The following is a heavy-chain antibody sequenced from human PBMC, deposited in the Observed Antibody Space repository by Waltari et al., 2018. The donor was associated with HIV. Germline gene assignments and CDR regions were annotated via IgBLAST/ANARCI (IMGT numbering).Heavy chain of an antibody. CDR1: GGSVSSSSYF. CDR3: ARHALRVGAAYWNFDL. Sequence: QLQLQASGPGLVKPSETLSLPCTVPGGSVSSSSYFWGWIRQPPGKGLEWVGRIYYTGRAYYNPSLKSRVTISVDTSKNQFSLKVTSVTAADTAVYYCARHALRVGAAYWNFDLWGRGTLVTVSS. V-gene: IGHV4-39*01. D-gene: IGHD1-26*01. CDR2: IYYTGRA. J-gene: IGHJ2*01.